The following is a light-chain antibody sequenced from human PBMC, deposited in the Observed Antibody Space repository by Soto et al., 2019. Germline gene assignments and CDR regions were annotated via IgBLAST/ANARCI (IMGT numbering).Light chain of an antibody. V-gene: IGKV3-11*01. CDR3: QQRSNWPLT. J-gene: IGKJ4*01. CDR1: QSVSSY. Sequence: EIVFTKSPATLSLSPGERATLSCRASQSVSSYLAWYQQKPGQAPRLLISDASNRATGIPSRFSGSGSGTDFTLTIICLEPEDFAVHYCQQRSNWPLTFGGGTKVEIK. CDR2: DAS.